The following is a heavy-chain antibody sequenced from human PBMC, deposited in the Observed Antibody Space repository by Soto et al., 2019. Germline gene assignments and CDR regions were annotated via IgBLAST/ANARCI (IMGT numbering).Heavy chain of an antibody. D-gene: IGHD4-17*01. Sequence: EEQLVESGGGLVQPGGSLRLSCAASDFSLGNYWMHWVRQAQGKGLAWVSRINSGGSFASYADSVKGRFTISRDNAKNTLYLQMDSLRAEDTAIYYCARERDSGDHFPWGQGTLVTVSS. V-gene: IGHV3-74*01. J-gene: IGHJ5*02. CDR1: DFSLGNYW. CDR3: ARERDSGDHFP. CDR2: INSGGSFA.